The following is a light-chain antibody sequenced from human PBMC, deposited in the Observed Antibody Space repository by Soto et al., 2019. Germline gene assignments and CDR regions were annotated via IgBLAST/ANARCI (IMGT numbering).Light chain of an antibody. CDR2: DVS. V-gene: IGKV3-11*01. J-gene: IGKJ5*01. Sequence: EIVLTQSPATLSLSPGERATLSCRASQSVNNNLAWYQQKPGQAPRLLVYDVSSRAVGTPARFSGSGSGTDFTLTISSLEPEDFAVYSCQQGNIRHLSITFGQGTRLETK. CDR3: QQGNIRHLSIT. CDR1: QSVNNN.